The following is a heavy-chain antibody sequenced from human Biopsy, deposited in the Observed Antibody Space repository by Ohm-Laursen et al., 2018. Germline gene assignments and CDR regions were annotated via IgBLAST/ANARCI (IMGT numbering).Heavy chain of an antibody. V-gene: IGHV1-2*06. CDR1: SYTFTDYN. CDR3: ARDPLNGHKHFDY. CDR2: INRKTGAT. Sequence: ASVKVSCKAFSYTFTDYNIHWMRPAPGQGLEWLGQINRKTGATNYAQKFQGTVIMTRDTPISTAYLALGSLRSADTAIYYCARDPLNGHKHFDYWGQGSLVTVSS. D-gene: IGHD2-8*01. J-gene: IGHJ4*02.